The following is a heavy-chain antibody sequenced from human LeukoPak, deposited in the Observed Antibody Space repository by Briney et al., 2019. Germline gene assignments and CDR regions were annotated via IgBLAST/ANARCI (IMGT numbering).Heavy chain of an antibody. CDR2: TNPNSGNT. Sequence: ASVKVSCKASGYTFTSYDINWVRQATGQGLEWMGWTNPNSGNTGYAQKFQGRVTMTRNTSISTAYMELSSLRSEDTAVYYCASGLSPHYYYGMDVWGQGTTVTVSS. V-gene: IGHV1-8*01. CDR3: ASGLSPHYYYGMDV. J-gene: IGHJ6*02. CDR1: GYTFTSYD.